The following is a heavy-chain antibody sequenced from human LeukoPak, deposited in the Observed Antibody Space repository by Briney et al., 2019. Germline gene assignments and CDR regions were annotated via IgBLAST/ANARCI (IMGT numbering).Heavy chain of an antibody. CDR1: GFTFSDYY. V-gene: IGHV3-11*05. CDR2: ISSSSSYT. CDR3: ARVNYYDSSGYRSGWFDP. Sequence: KPGGSLRLSCAASGFTFSDYYMSWIRQAPGKGLEWVSYISSSSSYTNYADSVKGRFTISRDNAKNSLYLQMNSLRAEDTAVYYCARVNYYDSSGYRSGWFDPSGQGTLVTVSS. D-gene: IGHD3-22*01. J-gene: IGHJ5*02.